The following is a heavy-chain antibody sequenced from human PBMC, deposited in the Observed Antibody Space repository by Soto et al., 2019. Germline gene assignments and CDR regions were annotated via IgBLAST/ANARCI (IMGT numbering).Heavy chain of an antibody. D-gene: IGHD6-19*01. V-gene: IGHV4-59*02. CDR2: IYYSGST. CDR1: GGPVSGYY. CDR3: ARGSSGWPPRLHY. Sequence: QVQLQESGPGLVKPSETLSLNCTVSGGPVSGYYWSWIRQSPGKGLEWIGYIYYSGSTNYNPSLKSRVTISVDTFKNQFSLELSSVTAADTAVYYRARGSSGWPPRLHYLGQGTLVTVSS. J-gene: IGHJ4*02.